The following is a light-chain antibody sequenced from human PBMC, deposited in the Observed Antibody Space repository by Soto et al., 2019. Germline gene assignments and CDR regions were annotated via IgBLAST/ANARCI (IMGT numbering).Light chain of an antibody. CDR3: QQYDKWPYT. J-gene: IGKJ2*01. CDR2: GAF. CDR1: QIIGTN. V-gene: IGKV3-15*01. Sequence: ENVLTQSPATLSVSPGERATLSCRTSQIIGTNLAWYQQKPGQAPRLLIYGAFIRAPGFPVRFRGTGSGSEFTLTIGSLQSEDGALYYCQQYDKWPYTFGQGTNLEIK.